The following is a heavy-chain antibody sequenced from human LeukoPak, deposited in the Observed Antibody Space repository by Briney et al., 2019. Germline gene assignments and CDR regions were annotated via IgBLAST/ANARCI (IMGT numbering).Heavy chain of an antibody. CDR2: IYSGDNT. Sequence: GGSLRLSCAASGFTVSNNYMSWVRQAPGKGLEWVSVIYSGDNTYYVESVKGRFTISRDNSKNTLFLQMNRLRAEDTAVYYCAGRRVLDAYYWGQGTLVTVFS. CDR3: AGRRVLDAYY. CDR1: GFTVSNNY. J-gene: IGHJ4*02. V-gene: IGHV3-66*02. D-gene: IGHD3-16*01.